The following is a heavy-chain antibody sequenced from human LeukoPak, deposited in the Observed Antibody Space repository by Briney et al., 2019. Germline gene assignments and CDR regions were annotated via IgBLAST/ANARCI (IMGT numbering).Heavy chain of an antibody. V-gene: IGHV4-59*01. D-gene: IGHD3-22*01. CDR1: GGSISSYY. CDR3: ASNYYDSSGYYHDAFDI. J-gene: IGHJ3*02. CDR2: IYYSGST. Sequence: SETLSLTCTVSGGSISSYYWSWIRQPPGKGLEWIGYIYYSGSTNYNPSLKSRVTISVDTSENQFSLKLSSVTAADTAVYYCASNYYDSSGYYHDAFDIWGQGTMVTVSS.